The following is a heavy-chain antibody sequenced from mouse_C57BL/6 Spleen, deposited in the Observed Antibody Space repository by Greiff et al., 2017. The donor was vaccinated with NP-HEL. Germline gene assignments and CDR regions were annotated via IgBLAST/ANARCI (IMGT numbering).Heavy chain of an antibody. Sequence: EVQLQQSGPGLVKPSQSLSLTCSVTGYSITSGYYWNWIRQFPGNQLEWMGFISYDGCNNYNSSLKIRSSITRDTSKNQCFLKLKSVTTEDTATSYCARALRGSYYAMDYWGQGTSVTVSS. CDR3: ARALRGSYYAMDY. V-gene: IGHV3-6*01. CDR2: ISYDGCN. J-gene: IGHJ4*01. D-gene: IGHD1-1*01. CDR1: GYSITSGYY.